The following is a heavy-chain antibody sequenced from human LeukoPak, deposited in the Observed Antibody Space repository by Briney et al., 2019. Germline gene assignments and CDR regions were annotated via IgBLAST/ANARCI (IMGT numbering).Heavy chain of an antibody. CDR1: GGSISSSSYY. V-gene: IGHV4-39*01. CDR2: IYYSGST. Sequence: PSETLSLTCTVSGGSISSSSYYWGWIRQPPGKGLEWIGSIYYSGSTYYNPSLKSRVTISVDTSKNQFSLKLSSVSAADTAVYYCARTVYCSTTSCHGAFQHWGQGTLVTVSS. D-gene: IGHD2-2*01. CDR3: ARTVYCSTTSCHGAFQH. J-gene: IGHJ1*01.